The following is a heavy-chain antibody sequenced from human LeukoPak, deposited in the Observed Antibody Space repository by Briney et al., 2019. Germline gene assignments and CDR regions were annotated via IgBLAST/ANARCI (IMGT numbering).Heavy chain of an antibody. V-gene: IGHV4-59*01. CDR3: ARHGGSYTFDF. CDR2: MYDSGST. J-gene: IGHJ4*02. CDR1: GGSISSYY. D-gene: IGHD1-26*01. Sequence: SETLSLTCTVSGGSISSYYWSWIRQHPGKGLELIGYMYDSGSTNYNPSLKSRVTISVYTSKNQFSLRLSSVTAADTAVYYCARHGGSYTFDFWGQGVLVTVSS.